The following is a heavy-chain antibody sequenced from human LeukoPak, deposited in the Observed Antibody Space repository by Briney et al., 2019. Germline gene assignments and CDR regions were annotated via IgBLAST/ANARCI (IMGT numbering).Heavy chain of an antibody. J-gene: IGHJ4*02. CDR1: GFTFSSYA. CDR2: ISYDGSNK. V-gene: IGHV3-30*04. D-gene: IGHD3-10*01. Sequence: GGSLRLSCAASGFTFSSYAMHWVRQAPGKGLEWVAVISYDGSNKYYADSVKGRFTISRDNSKNSLYLQMNSLRAEDTAVYYCARDGDYYGSGSYYNVECHFDYWGQGTLVTVSS. CDR3: ARDGDYYGSGSYYNVECHFDY.